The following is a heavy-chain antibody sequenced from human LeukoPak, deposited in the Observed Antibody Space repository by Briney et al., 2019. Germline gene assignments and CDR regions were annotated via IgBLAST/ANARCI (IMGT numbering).Heavy chain of an antibody. J-gene: IGHJ4*02. D-gene: IGHD3-9*01. CDR2: ISSSSSYI. Sequence: PGGSLRLSCAASGFTFSSDSMNWVRQAPGKRLEWVSSISSSSSYIYYADSVKGRFTISRDNAKNSLYLQMNSLRAEDTAVYYCARDPTYFDWLPVYWGQGTLVTVSS. CDR3: ARDPTYFDWLPVY. V-gene: IGHV3-21*01. CDR1: GFTFSSDS.